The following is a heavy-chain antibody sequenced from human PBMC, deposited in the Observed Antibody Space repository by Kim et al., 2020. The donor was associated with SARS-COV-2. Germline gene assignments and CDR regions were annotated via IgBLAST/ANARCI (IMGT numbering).Heavy chain of an antibody. J-gene: IGHJ4*02. CDR1: GFIFDSFA. CDR3: TKHAVRGASYFDY. V-gene: IGHV3-23*01. Sequence: GGSLRLSCAASGFIFDSFAMSWVRQAPGKGLEWVSTISRTATTTYYTDPVKGRFTISRDNSKNTLYLQVNSLRAEDTAVYYCTKHAVRGASYFDYWGQGT. D-gene: IGHD3-10*01. CDR2: ISRTATTT.